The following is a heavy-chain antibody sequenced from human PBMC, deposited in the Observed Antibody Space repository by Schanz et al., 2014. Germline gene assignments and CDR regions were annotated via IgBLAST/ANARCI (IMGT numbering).Heavy chain of an antibody. Sequence: VQLVESGGGLLQPGGSLSLSCAVSGFTVSSNYMSWVRQAPGKGLEWVSTVYMSAASTRYADSVKGRFTISRDNSKNTLYLQMNSLRAEDTAVYYCAKDFTGSGIFFNSWGQGTLVSVSS. V-gene: IGHV3-53*01. CDR1: GFTVSSNY. CDR3: AKDFTGSGIFFNS. J-gene: IGHJ5*01. CDR2: VYMSAAST. D-gene: IGHD3-10*01.